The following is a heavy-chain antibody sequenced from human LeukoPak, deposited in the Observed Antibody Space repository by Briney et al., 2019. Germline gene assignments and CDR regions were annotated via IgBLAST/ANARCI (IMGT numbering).Heavy chain of an antibody. V-gene: IGHV4-59*01. CDR1: GGSISSYY. D-gene: IGHD5-18*01. J-gene: IGHJ6*03. Sequence: SETQSLTCTVSGGSISSYYWSSIRQHPGKGLEWIGDIYYSGSTNSNPSLKSRVTISVDTSKNQCSLKLSSVTAADTAVYYCARGRRDTAMIIYYYYYYMDVWGKGTTVTISS. CDR2: IYYSGST. CDR3: ARGRRDTAMIIYYYYYYMDV.